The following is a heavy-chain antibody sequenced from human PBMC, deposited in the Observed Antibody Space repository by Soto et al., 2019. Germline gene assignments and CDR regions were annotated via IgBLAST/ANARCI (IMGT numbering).Heavy chain of an antibody. CDR2: INAGNGNT. Sequence: QVQLVQSGAEEKKPGASVKVSCKASGYTFTGYAMHWVRQAPGQRLEWMGWINAGNGNTKYSQKFQGRVTITRDSSASTAYMDLSGLRSVDTAGSCCASAVAVPAGFDFWGQGTLVSVSS. D-gene: IGHD6-19*01. V-gene: IGHV1-3*05. CDR1: GYTFTGYA. CDR3: ASAVAVPAGFDF. J-gene: IGHJ4*02.